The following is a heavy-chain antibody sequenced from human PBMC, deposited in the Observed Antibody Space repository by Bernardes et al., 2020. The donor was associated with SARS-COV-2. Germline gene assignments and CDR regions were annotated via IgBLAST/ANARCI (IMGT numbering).Heavy chain of an antibody. J-gene: IGHJ4*02. Sequence: ASVKVSCKASGYTFTSYDINWVRQATGQGLEWMGWMNPNSGNTGYAQKFQGRVTMTRNTSISTAYMELSSLRSEDTAVYYCARAAAVAWVVAAIYWGQGTLVTVSS. V-gene: IGHV1-8*01. CDR2: MNPNSGNT. D-gene: IGHD2-15*01. CDR1: GYTFTSYD. CDR3: ARAAAVAWVVAAIY.